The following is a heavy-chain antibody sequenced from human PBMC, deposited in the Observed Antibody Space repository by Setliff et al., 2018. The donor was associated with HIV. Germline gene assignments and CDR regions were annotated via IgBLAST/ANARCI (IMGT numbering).Heavy chain of an antibody. V-gene: IGHV4-39*01. CDR3: ASPTSDLYSGSPE. Sequence: SETLSLTCTVSGGSISSSSYYWGWIRQPPGKGLEWIGSIYYSGSTYYNPSLKSRVTISVDTSKNQFSLKLSSVTAADTAVYYCASPTSDLYSGSPEWSQGTLVTVSS. D-gene: IGHD1-26*01. J-gene: IGHJ4*02. CDR1: GGSISSSSYY. CDR2: IYYSGST.